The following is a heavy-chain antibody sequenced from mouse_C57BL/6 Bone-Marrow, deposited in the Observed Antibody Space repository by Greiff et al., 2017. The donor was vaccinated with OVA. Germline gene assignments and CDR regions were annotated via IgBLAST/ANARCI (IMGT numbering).Heavy chain of an antibody. Sequence: VKLVASGPGLVAPSQSLSITCTVSGFSLTSYGVHWVRQPPGKGLAWLVVIWSDGSTTYNSALKSRLSISKDNSKSQVFLKMNSLQTDDTAMYDCARHCGNYYGNWYFDVWGTGTTVTVSS. CDR1: GFSLTSYG. D-gene: IGHD1-1*01. J-gene: IGHJ1*03. V-gene: IGHV2-6-1*01. CDR2: IWSDGST. CDR3: ARHCGNYYGNWYFDV.